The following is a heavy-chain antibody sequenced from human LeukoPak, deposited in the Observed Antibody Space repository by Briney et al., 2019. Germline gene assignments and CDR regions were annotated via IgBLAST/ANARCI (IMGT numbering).Heavy chain of an antibody. CDR3: AREQTSRTTGTTSDDY. D-gene: IGHD1-1*01. J-gene: IGHJ4*02. CDR1: GYTFTSYY. Sequence: ASVKVSCKAPGYTFTSYYMHWVRQAPGQGLEWMGIINPSGGSTSYAQKFQGRVTMTRDTSTSTVYMELSSLRSEGTAVYYCAREQTSRTTGTTSDDYWGQGTLVTVSS. V-gene: IGHV1-46*01. CDR2: INPSGGST.